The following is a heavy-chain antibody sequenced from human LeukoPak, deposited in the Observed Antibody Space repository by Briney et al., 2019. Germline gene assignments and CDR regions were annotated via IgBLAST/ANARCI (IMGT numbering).Heavy chain of an antibody. CDR1: GGSLRSITYY. CDR2: IHYDGNT. Sequence: SETLSLTCTVSGGSLRSITYYWAWVRQPPGKGLEWLGSIHYDGNTFDNPSLKSRVTMSVDTSRNHFSLKMTSVTAADTAVYYCARDNRSLLDSWGQGILVTVSS. D-gene: IGHD3-16*02. V-gene: IGHV4-39*07. CDR3: ARDNRSLLDS. J-gene: IGHJ4*02.